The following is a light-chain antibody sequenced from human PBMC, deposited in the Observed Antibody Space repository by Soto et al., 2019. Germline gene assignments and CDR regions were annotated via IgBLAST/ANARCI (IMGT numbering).Light chain of an antibody. Sequence: QSALTQPASVSGSPGQSITIACTGTIIDVGSYNLVSWYQQRPGEAPKLIISEVRNRPSGISYRFTGSKSGNTASLTISGLQTEDEADYYFSSYTTTSTLVFGGGTQLTVL. V-gene: IGLV2-14*01. CDR1: IIDVGSYNL. CDR3: SSYTTTSTLV. J-gene: IGLJ3*02. CDR2: EVR.